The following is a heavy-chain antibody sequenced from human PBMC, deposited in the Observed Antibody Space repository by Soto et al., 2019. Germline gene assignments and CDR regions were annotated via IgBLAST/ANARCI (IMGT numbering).Heavy chain of an antibody. J-gene: IGHJ4*02. CDR1: GFTISSHS. V-gene: IGHV3-23*01. CDR3: AKDQKVEWFGELLLFDY. CDR2: ISGSGGST. Sequence: GGSLRHSCAASGFTISSHSMSWVSQAPGKGLEWVSAISGSGGSTYYADSVKGRFTISRDNSKNTLYLQMNSLRAEDTAVYYCAKDQKVEWFGELLLFDYWGQGTLVTVSS. D-gene: IGHD3-10*01.